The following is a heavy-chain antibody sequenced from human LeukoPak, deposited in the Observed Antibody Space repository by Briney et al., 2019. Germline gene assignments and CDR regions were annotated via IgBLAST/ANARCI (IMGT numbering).Heavy chain of an antibody. V-gene: IGHV3-23*01. CDR3: ARDAVAGPFGD. J-gene: IGHJ4*02. CDR1: GFTFSSYA. D-gene: IGHD6-19*01. Sequence: GGSLRLSCAASGFTFSSYAMSWVRQAPGKGLEWVSAISGSGGSTYYADSVKGRFTISRDNSKNSLYLQMNSLRAEDTAVYYCARDAVAGPFGDWGQGTLVTVSS. CDR2: ISGSGGST.